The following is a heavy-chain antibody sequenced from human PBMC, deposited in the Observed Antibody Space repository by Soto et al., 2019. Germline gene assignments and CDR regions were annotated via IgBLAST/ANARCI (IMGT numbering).Heavy chain of an antibody. J-gene: IGHJ4*02. CDR1: GYSFTSYW. Sequence: ESLKISCKGSGYSFTSYWISWVRQMPGKGLEWMGRIDPSDSYTNNSPSFQGHVTISADKSISTAYLQWSSLKASDTAMYYCARQDYYDSSGYDFDYWGQGTLVTVSS. CDR2: IDPSDSYT. V-gene: IGHV5-10-1*01. D-gene: IGHD3-22*01. CDR3: ARQDYYDSSGYDFDY.